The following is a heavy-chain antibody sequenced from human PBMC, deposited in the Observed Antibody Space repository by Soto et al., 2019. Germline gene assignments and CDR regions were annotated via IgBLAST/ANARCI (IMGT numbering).Heavy chain of an antibody. CDR2: IDPNSGGT. V-gene: IGHV1-2*04. Sequence: QVQLVQSGAEVKKPGASVKVSCKASGYTFSGYYIHWVRQAPGQGLEWMGWIDPNSGGTNYAPKLQGWVTMTRDTSISTAYMELSRLRSDDTAVYYCARGGRDEGDYWGQGTLVNVSS. J-gene: IGHJ4*02. D-gene: IGHD2-15*01. CDR1: GYTFSGYY. CDR3: ARGGRDEGDY.